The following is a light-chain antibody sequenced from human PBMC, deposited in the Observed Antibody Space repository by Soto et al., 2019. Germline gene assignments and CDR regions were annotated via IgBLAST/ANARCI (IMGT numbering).Light chain of an antibody. CDR1: QSISTY. Sequence: EILLTQSPVTLSLSPGQRGTLSCRASQSISTYLAWYQVKPGQAPRLLIYDASSRATGVPARFSGSGSGTDFSLTISSLEPEDVAVYYCQQRSQWPPMTFGQGTRLEI. CDR3: QQRSQWPPMT. CDR2: DAS. J-gene: IGKJ5*01. V-gene: IGKV3-11*01.